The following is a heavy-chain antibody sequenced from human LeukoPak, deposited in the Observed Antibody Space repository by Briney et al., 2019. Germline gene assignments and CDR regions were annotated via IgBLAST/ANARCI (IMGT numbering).Heavy chain of an antibody. V-gene: IGHV4-34*01. J-gene: IGHJ6*02. CDR3: ARGAYSNYGLYYYYYYGMDA. CDR2: INHSGST. CDR1: GGSFSGYY. D-gene: IGHD4-11*01. Sequence: SETLSLTCTVYGGSFSGYYWSWIRQPPGKGLEWIGEINHSGSTNYNPSLKSRVTISVDTSKNQFSLKLSSVTAADTAVYYCARGAYSNYGLYYYYYYGMDAWGQGTTVTVSS.